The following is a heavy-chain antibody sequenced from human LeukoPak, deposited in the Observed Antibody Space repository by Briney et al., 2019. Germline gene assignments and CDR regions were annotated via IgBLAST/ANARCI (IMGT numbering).Heavy chain of an antibody. V-gene: IGHV1-8*03. CDR2: MNPNSGNT. Sequence: ASVKVSCKASGYTFTSYDINWVRQATGQGLEWMGWMNPNSGNTGYAQKFQGRVTITRNTSISTAYMELRSLRSEDTAVYYCARTGPDYDFWSGYPNFDYWGQGTLVTVSS. CDR1: GYTFTSYD. CDR3: ARTGPDYDFWSGYPNFDY. D-gene: IGHD3-3*01. J-gene: IGHJ4*02.